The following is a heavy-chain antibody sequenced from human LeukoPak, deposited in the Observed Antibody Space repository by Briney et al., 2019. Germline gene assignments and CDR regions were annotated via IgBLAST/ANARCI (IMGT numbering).Heavy chain of an antibody. D-gene: IGHD3-22*01. CDR3: ARSDDYDSSGYPFDY. J-gene: IGHJ4*02. CDR1: GGTFSSYA. CDR2: IIPIFGTA. V-gene: IGHV1-69*05. Sequence: SVKVSCKASGGTFSSYAINWVRQAPGQRLQWMGRIIPIFGTANCAQKFQGRVTITTDESTSTAYMELSSLRSEDTAVYYCARSDDYDSSGYPFDYWGQGTLVTVSS.